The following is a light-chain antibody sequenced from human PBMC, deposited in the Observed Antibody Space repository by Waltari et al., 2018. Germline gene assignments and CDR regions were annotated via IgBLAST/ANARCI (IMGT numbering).Light chain of an antibody. CDR1: QGIRSG. CDR2: DAS. J-gene: IGKJ5*01. CDR3: QQCLTYPQA. Sequence: AIQLTQSPSSLSASIADRVTISCRASQGIRSGLAWYQQKPGQTPKHLIYDASTLDSGVPSRFSGSGSGTDFTLTISSLQPEDFATYYCQQCLTYPQAFGQGTRLEIK. V-gene: IGKV1-13*02.